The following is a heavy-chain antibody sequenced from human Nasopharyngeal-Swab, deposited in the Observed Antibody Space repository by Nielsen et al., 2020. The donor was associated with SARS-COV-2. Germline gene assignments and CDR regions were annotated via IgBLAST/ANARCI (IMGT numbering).Heavy chain of an antibody. CDR3: ARERSGSYWAFDY. J-gene: IGHJ4*02. CDR1: GYSFRTYG. CDR2: IVGSGDNSGSGGST. V-gene: IGHV3-23*01. Sequence: GESLKISCVASGYSFRTYGMSWVRQAPGKGLEWVAAIVGSGDNSGSGGSTYYADSVKGRFTISRDNAKNSLFLQMNSLRADDTAVYYCARERSGSYWAFDYWGQGTLVTVSS. D-gene: IGHD1-26*01.